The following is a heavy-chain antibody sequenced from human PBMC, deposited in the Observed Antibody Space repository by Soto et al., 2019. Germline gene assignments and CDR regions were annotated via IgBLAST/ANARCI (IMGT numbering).Heavy chain of an antibody. Sequence: QVQLVQSGAEVKKPGASVKVSCKASGYTFTGYYMHWVRQAPGQGLEWMGWINPTSGGTNYAQKFQGRVTMTRDTSISTAYMELSRLRSDDTAVYYCARTYRGNYYYFDYWGQGTLVTVSS. D-gene: IGHD4-4*01. J-gene: IGHJ4*02. CDR2: INPTSGGT. CDR3: ARTYRGNYYYFDY. CDR1: GYTFTGYY. V-gene: IGHV1-2*02.